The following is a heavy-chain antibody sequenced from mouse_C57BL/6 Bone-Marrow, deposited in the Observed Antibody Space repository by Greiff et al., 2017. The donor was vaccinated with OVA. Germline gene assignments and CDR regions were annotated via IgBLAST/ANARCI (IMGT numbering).Heavy chain of an antibody. D-gene: IGHD3-2*02. Sequence: EVMLVESGGGLVQPGGSLSLSCAASGFTFTDYYMSWVRQPPGKALEWLGFIRNKANGYTTEYSASVKGRFTISRDNSQSILYLQMNALRAEDSATYYCARSPTAQATSWFAYWGQGTLVTVSA. V-gene: IGHV7-3*01. CDR3: ARSPTAQATSWFAY. J-gene: IGHJ3*01. CDR1: GFTFTDYY. CDR2: IRNKANGYTT.